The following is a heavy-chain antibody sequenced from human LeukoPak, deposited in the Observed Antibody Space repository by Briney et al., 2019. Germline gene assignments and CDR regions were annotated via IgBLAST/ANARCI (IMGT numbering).Heavy chain of an antibody. CDR3: ARDGKHIAVPGVRYPMDV. CDR1: GYTFTSYY. J-gene: IGHJ6*02. V-gene: IGHV1-46*01. Sequence: ASVKVSCKASGYTFTSYYMHWVRQAPGQGLEWTGIINPSGGSTSYAQKFQDRVTITSDTSANTAYMELSSLRSEDTAVYYCARDGKHIAVPGVRYPMDVWGQGTTVTVS. D-gene: IGHD2-21*01. CDR2: INPSGGST.